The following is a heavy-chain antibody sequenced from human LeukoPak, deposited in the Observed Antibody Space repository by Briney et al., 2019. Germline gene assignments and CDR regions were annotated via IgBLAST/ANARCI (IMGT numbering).Heavy chain of an antibody. Sequence: PGGSLRLSCAASGFTFSSYAMSWVRQAPGKGLEWVSGISGSGGSTYYADSVKGRFTISRDNSKNTLYLQMNSLRAEDTALYYCAKCVGGIVVVHDAFDIWGQGTMVTVSS. CDR1: GFTFSSYA. D-gene: IGHD3-22*01. J-gene: IGHJ3*02. V-gene: IGHV3-23*01. CDR2: ISGSGGST. CDR3: AKCVGGIVVVHDAFDI.